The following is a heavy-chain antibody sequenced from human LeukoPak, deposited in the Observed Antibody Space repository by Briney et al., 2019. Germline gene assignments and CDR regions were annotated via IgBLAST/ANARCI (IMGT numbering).Heavy chain of an antibody. D-gene: IGHD6-19*01. V-gene: IGHV4-61*02. J-gene: IGHJ6*03. CDR2: IYTSGTT. CDR3: ACSGWYISVNYYYYMDV. Sequence: SETLSLTCTVSGGSISSGSYYWSWIRQPAGKGLEWIGRIYTSGTTNYNPSLKSRVTISVDTSKNQFSLKPSSVTAADTAVYYCACSGWYISVNYYYYMDVWGNGTTVTISS. CDR1: GGSISSGSYY.